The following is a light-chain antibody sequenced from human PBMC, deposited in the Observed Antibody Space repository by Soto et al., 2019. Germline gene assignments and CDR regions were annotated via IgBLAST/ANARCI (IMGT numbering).Light chain of an antibody. V-gene: IGKV1-5*03. Sequence: DIQMTQSPSTMSASVGDRVTITCRASQSISSWLSWYQQKPGKAPKRLIYQASSLESGVPSRFSGSVSGTEVTLTISSLQPDDFATYYCQQYNIYLTFGKGTKVAIK. J-gene: IGKJ1*01. CDR1: QSISSW. CDR2: QAS. CDR3: QQYNIYLT.